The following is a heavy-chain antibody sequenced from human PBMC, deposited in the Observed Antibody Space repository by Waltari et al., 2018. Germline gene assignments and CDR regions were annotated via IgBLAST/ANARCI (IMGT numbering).Heavy chain of an antibody. J-gene: IGHJ4*02. CDR2: ISYDGSNK. V-gene: IGHV3-30-3*01. CDR1: GFTFSSYA. CDR3: ARSFRGIGFDY. Sequence: VQLVESGGGVVQPGRSLRLSCAASGFTFSSYAMHWVRQAPGKGLEWVAVISYDGSNKYYADSVKGRFTISRDNSKNTLYLQMNSLRAEDTTVYYCARSFRGIGFDYWGQGTLVTVSS.